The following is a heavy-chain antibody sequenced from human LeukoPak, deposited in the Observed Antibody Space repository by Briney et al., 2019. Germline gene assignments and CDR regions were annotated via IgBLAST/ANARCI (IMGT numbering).Heavy chain of an antibody. CDR3: AKGPVSLRYFDWLPTREFDP. V-gene: IGHV3-23*01. CDR1: GFTFSSYA. Sequence: GGSLRLSCAASGFTFSSYAMSWVRQAPGKGLEWVLAISGSGGSTYYADSVKGRFTISRDNSKNTLYLQMNSLRAEDTAVYYCAKGPVSLRYFDWLPTREFDPWGQGTLVTVSS. CDR2: ISGSGGST. J-gene: IGHJ5*02. D-gene: IGHD3-9*01.